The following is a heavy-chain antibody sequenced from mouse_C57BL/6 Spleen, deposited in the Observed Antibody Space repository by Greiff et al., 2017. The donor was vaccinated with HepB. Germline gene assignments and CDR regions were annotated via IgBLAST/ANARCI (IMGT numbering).Heavy chain of an antibody. V-gene: IGHV1-69*01. CDR3: ARSGATMVTTALYWYFDV. J-gene: IGHJ1*03. CDR1: GYTFTSYW. D-gene: IGHD2-2*01. CDR2: IYPSDSYT. Sequence: QVQLQQPGAELVMPGASVKLSCKASGYTFTSYWMHWVKQRPGQGLEWIGEIYPSDSYTNYNQKFKGKSTLTVDKSSSTAYMQLSSLTSEDSAVYYSARSGATMVTTALYWYFDVWGTGTTVTVSS.